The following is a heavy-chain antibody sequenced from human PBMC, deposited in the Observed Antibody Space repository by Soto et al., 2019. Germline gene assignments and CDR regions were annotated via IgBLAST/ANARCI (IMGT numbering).Heavy chain of an antibody. Sequence: PGGSLRLSCAASGFTFSSYSMNWVRQAPGKGLEWVSSISSSSGYIYYADSVKGRFTICRDNAKKSLYLQMNSVRAEDTAVYYCARADYGDYSYSFDYWGQGTLVTVSS. D-gene: IGHD4-17*01. CDR3: ARADYGDYSYSFDY. J-gene: IGHJ4*02. CDR2: ISSSSGYI. CDR1: GFTFSSYS. V-gene: IGHV3-21*01.